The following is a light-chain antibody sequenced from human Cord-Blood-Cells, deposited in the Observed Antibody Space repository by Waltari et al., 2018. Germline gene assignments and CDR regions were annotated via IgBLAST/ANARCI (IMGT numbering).Light chain of an antibody. CDR3: QQRSNWPPLT. CDR1: QSVSSY. CDR2: DAS. J-gene: IGKJ4*01. V-gene: IGKV3-11*01. Sequence: IVLTPSPATLSFSTEERATLSCRASQSVSSYLAWYQQKPSQAPRLLIYDASTRATGIPARFSGSGSGTDFTLTISSLEPEDFAVYYCQQRSNWPPLTFGGGTKVEIK.